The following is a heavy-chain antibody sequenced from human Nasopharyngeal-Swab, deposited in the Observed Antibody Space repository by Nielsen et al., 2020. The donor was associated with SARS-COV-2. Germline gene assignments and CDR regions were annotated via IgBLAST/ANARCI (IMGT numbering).Heavy chain of an antibody. D-gene: IGHD3-3*01. CDR1: GGSISSYY. J-gene: IGHJ6*02. Sequence: SETLSLTCTVSGGSISSYYWSWIRRPAGKGLEWIGRIYTSGSTNYNPSLKSRVTMSVDTSKNQFSLKLSSVTAADTAVYYCARDQDYYDFWSGYLGSYGMDVWGQGTTVTVSS. V-gene: IGHV4-4*07. CDR3: ARDQDYYDFWSGYLGSYGMDV. CDR2: IYTSGST.